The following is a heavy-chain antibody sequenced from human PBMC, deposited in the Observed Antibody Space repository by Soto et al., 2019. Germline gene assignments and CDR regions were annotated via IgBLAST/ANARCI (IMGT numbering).Heavy chain of an antibody. CDR2: INAGNGNT. CDR1: GYTFTSYA. J-gene: IGHJ3*02. Sequence: VKVSCKASGYTFTSYAMHWVRQAPGQRLEWMGWINAGNGNTKYSQKFQGRVTITRDTSASTAYMELSSLRSEDTAVYYCARGGGRWLQSTDAFDIWGQGTMVTVSS. V-gene: IGHV1-3*01. D-gene: IGHD1-26*01. CDR3: ARGGGRWLQSTDAFDI.